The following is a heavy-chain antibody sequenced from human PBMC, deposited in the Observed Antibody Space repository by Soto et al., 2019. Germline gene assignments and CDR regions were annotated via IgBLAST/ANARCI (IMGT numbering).Heavy chain of an antibody. CDR2: IYWDDDQ. CDR1: GFSLSADGVG. Sequence: QITLKESGPTLVKPTQTLTLTCTFSGFSLSADGVGVGWIRQPPGKALEWLALIYWDDDQRYSPSLKTRLTITKDTSKNPVVLTMTNMDPVDTATYSCAHAYGGTSWPNDVFDVWGQGTVVTVSS. CDR3: AHAYGGTSWPNDVFDV. D-gene: IGHD2-2*01. J-gene: IGHJ3*01. V-gene: IGHV2-5*02.